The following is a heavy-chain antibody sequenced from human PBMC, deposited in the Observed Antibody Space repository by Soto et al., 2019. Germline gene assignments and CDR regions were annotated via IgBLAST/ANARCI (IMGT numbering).Heavy chain of an antibody. J-gene: IGHJ6*02. Sequence: QVQLVQSGAEVKKPGSSVKVSCKASGGTFSSYAISWVRQAPGQGLEWMGGIIPIFGTANYAQKFQGRVTITADESTSTAYMELSSLTSEDTAVYYCASGDYDFWSGPGGGLDVWGQGTTVTVSS. V-gene: IGHV1-69*12. D-gene: IGHD3-3*01. CDR1: GGTFSSYA. CDR3: ASGDYDFWSGPGGGLDV. CDR2: IIPIFGTA.